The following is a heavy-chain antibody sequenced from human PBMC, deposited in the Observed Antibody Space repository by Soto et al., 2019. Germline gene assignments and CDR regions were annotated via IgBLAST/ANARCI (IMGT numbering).Heavy chain of an antibody. J-gene: IGHJ6*02. V-gene: IGHV3-48*02. CDR2: ISSSSSTI. CDR1: GFTFSSYS. D-gene: IGHD2-2*01. Sequence: EVQLVESGGGLVQPGGSLRLSCAASGFTFSSYSMNWVRQAPGKGLEWVSYISSSSSTIYYADSVKGRFTISRDNAKNSLYLQMNSLRDEDTAGYYCARGRDCSSRSCYAFVDVWGQGTTVTVSS. CDR3: ARGRDCSSRSCYAFVDV.